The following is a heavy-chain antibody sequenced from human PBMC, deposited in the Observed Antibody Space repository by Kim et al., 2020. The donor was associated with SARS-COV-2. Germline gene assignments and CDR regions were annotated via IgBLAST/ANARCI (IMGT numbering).Heavy chain of an antibody. Sequence: GGSLRLSCAASGFTFSNYAMHWVRQAPGKGLQWVAVISFDGSNKYYADSVKGRFTISRDNSENTLYLQMNSLRAEDMAVFYCAREFTNYVNWFDPWGQGT. CDR2: ISFDGSNK. V-gene: IGHV3-30-3*01. CDR3: AREFTNYVNWFDP. D-gene: IGHD4-4*01. CDR1: GFTFSNYA. J-gene: IGHJ5*02.